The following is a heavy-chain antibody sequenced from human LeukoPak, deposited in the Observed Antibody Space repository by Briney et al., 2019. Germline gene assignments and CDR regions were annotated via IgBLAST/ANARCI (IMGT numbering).Heavy chain of an antibody. CDR1: GFPLSRYD. Sequence: PGGSLRLFCAASGFPLSRYDMIWVRQARGKGLECVSALSGRDGSTSNEDSVKGRCTITRDNSKNTMYLQMNSRRAEDTAVYYCSKAGNIVVVVAATHFDFWGQGTLVTVSS. J-gene: IGHJ4*02. V-gene: IGHV3-23*01. D-gene: IGHD2-15*01. CDR3: SKAGNIVVVVAATHFDF. CDR2: LSGRDGST.